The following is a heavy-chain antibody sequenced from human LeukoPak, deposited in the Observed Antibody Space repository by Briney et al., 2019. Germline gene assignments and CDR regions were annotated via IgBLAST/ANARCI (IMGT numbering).Heavy chain of an antibody. Sequence: GGSLRLSCAASGFTFSSYSMNWVRQAPGKGLEWVSSISSSSSYIYYADSVKGRFTISRDNAKNSLYLQMNSLRAEDTAVYYCARAPPVAGLSYYYGMDVWGQGTTVTVSS. CDR2: ISSSSSYI. J-gene: IGHJ6*02. CDR3: ARAPPVAGLSYYYGMDV. CDR1: GFTFSSYS. D-gene: IGHD6-19*01. V-gene: IGHV3-21*01.